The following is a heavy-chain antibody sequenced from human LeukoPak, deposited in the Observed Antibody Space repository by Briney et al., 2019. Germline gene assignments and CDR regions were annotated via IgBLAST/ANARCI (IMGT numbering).Heavy chain of an antibody. CDR2: INPSGGST. Sequence: ASVKVSCKASGYTFTSYYMHWVRQAPGQGLEWMGIINPSGGSTSYAQEFQGRVTMTRDTSTSTVYMELSSLRSEDTAVYYCARDGGYYGSGSYPDPWGQGTLVTVSS. V-gene: IGHV1-46*01. CDR3: ARDGGYYGSGSYPDP. D-gene: IGHD3-10*01. J-gene: IGHJ5*02. CDR1: GYTFTSYY.